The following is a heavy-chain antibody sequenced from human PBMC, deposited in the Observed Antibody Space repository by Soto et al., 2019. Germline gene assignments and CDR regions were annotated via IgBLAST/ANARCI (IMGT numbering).Heavy chain of an antibody. J-gene: IGHJ5*02. CDR1: GFTVTTTGMC. V-gene: IGHV2-70*01. CDR2: IDWDDDK. D-gene: IGHD3-10*01. CDR3: ARTDHYGPGTYRAGNWFEP. Sequence: SGPTLVNPTQTLTLTCTFSGFTVTTTGMCVSWIRQPPGKALEWLALIDWDDDKYYSTSLKTRLTISKDTSKNQVVLTMTNMEPVATATYYCARTDHYGPGTYRAGNWFEPWGPGTLVTVSS.